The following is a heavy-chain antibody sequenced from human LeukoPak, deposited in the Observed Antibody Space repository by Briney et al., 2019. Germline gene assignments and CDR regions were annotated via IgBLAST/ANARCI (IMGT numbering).Heavy chain of an antibody. CDR3: AILVPAAPIYYYGMDV. D-gene: IGHD2-2*01. CDR1: GYTFTSYD. CDR2: MNPNSGNT. J-gene: IGHJ6*02. Sequence: SVKVSCKASGYTFTSYDINWVRQATGQGLEWMGWMNPNSGNTGYAQKFQGRVTMTRNTSISTAHMGLSSLRSEDTAVYYCAILVPAAPIYYYGMDVWGQGTTVTVSS. V-gene: IGHV1-8*01.